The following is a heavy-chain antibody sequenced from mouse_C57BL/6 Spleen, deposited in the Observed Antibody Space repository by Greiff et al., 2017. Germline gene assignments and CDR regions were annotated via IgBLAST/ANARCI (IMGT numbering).Heavy chain of an antibody. CDR3: TRDVWDGGYFDY. J-gene: IGHJ2*01. CDR2: ISSGGDYI. V-gene: IGHV5-9-1*02. CDR1: GFTFSSYA. D-gene: IGHD4-1*01. Sequence: DVQLVESGEGLVKPGGSLKLSCAASGFTFSSYAMSWVRQTPEKRLEWVAYISSGGDYIYYADTVKGRFTISRDDARNTLYLQMSSLKSEDTAMYYCTRDVWDGGYFDYWGQGTTLTVSS.